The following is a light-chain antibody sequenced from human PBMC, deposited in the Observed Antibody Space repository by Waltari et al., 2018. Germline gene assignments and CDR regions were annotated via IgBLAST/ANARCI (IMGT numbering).Light chain of an antibody. V-gene: IGKV1-12*01. CDR2: AAS. J-gene: IGKJ4*01. CDR1: QGISTW. Sequence: DIQMTQSPSSVSASVGDRVTITCRASQGISTWLAWFQQKPGKAPMLLIFAASSLQSGVPSSVSGSGSGTDFTLTISSLQPEDVATYYCQQANNFPITFGGGTKVKIK. CDR3: QQANNFPIT.